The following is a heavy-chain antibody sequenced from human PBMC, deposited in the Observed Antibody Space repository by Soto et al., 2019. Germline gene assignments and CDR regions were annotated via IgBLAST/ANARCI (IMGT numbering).Heavy chain of an antibody. CDR2: IYYSGST. J-gene: IGHJ6*02. D-gene: IGHD3-10*01. CDR1: GGSISSGDYY. Sequence: QVQLQESGPGLVKPSQTLSLTCTVSGGSISSGDYYWSWIRQPPGKGLEWIGYIYYSGSTYYNPSLKSRVTISVDTSKNQFSLKLSSVTAADTAVYYCARVAYYYGSGGPRGYYYGMDVWGQGTTVTVSS. CDR3: ARVAYYYGSGGPRGYYYGMDV. V-gene: IGHV4-30-4*01.